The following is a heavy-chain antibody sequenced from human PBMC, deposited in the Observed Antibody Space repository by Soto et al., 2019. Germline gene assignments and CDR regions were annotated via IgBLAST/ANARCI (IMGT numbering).Heavy chain of an antibody. CDR2: ISTNTGHK. D-gene: IGHD2-2*01. CDR3: ARGVVVVAAAMFRYFDL. CDR1: GYTFTGYG. Sequence: QVQLVQSGTEVKKPGASVKVSCRASGYTFTGYGISWVRQAPGQGLELMGWISTNTGHKKYARKLKGRVTMTTDTSTTSVFMELRRLRSDDTAVYYCARGVVVVAAAMFRYFDLWGRGTLVTVSS. J-gene: IGHJ2*01. V-gene: IGHV1-18*01.